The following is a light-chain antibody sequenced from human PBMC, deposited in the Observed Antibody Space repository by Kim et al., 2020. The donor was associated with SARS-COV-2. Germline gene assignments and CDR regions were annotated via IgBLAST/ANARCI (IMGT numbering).Light chain of an antibody. V-gene: IGKV3-15*01. CDR1: QSVTSN. J-gene: IGKJ1*01. CDR2: GAS. CDR3: QQYNDWWT. Sequence: EIMMTQSPATLPVSPGERATLSCRASQSVTSNLAWYQQKPGQAPRLLIYGASTRATGIPARFSGSGSGTEFTLTISSLQSEDFAVYYCQQYNDWWTFGQGTKVDIK.